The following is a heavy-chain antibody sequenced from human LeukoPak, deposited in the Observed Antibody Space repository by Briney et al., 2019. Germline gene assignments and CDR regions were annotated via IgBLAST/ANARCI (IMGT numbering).Heavy chain of an antibody. CDR3: ARAHYDSSGFLTWGFDP. D-gene: IGHD3-22*01. Sequence: SETLSLTCTVSGGSISSYYWSWIRQPPGKGLEWIGYIYYSGSTNYNPSLKSRVTILVDTSKNQFSLKLSSVTAADTAVYYCARAHYDSSGFLTWGFDPWGQGTLVTVSS. V-gene: IGHV4-59*01. CDR2: IYYSGST. J-gene: IGHJ5*02. CDR1: GGSISSYY.